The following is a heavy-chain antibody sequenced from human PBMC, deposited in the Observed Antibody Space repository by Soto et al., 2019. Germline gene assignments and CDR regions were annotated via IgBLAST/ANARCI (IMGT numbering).Heavy chain of an antibody. J-gene: IGHJ6*03. V-gene: IGHV4-59*01. CDR2: IYYSGTT. D-gene: IGHD2-8*02. Sequence: QVQLQESGPGLVKPSETLSLTCTVSGGSISGYYWSWIRQAPGKGLEWIGYIYYSGTTNYDPSLKSRVTMSVDTSKNQCSLKLSAVTTADTAVYYCARLTGGTYLSFYYYIGVWGKGTTVTVSS. CDR1: GGSISGYY. CDR3: ARLTGGTYLSFYYYIGV.